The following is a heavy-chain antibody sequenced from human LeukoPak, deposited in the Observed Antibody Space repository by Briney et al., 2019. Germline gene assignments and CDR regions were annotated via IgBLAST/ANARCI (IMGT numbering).Heavy chain of an antibody. CDR1: GGSISSSSYY. Sequence: PSETLSLTCTVSGGSISSSSYYWGWIRQPPGKGLEWIGSIYYSGSTYYNPSLKSRVTISVDTSKNQFSLKLSSVTAADTAVYYCGVVTLYYYYMDVGGKGTTVTVSS. D-gene: IGHD3-3*01. J-gene: IGHJ6*03. V-gene: IGHV4-39*01. CDR2: IYYSGST. CDR3: GVVTLYYYYMDV.